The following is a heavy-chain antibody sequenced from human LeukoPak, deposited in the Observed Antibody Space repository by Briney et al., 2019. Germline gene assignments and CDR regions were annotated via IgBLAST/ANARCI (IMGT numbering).Heavy chain of an antibody. CDR1: GVSISSTNYY. J-gene: IGHJ5*02. V-gene: IGHV4-39*07. Sequence: SETLSLTCTVSGVSISSTNYYWGWIRQPPGKGLEWIGSMYYNGSTYYNPSLKSRVTISADTSNSQFSLKLRSVTAADTAVYYCARGSRIQLWFDNWGQGTLVTVSS. D-gene: IGHD5-18*01. CDR2: MYYNGST. CDR3: ARGSRIQLWFDN.